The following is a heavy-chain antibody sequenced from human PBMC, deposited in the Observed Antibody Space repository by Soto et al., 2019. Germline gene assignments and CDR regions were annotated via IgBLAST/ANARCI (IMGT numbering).Heavy chain of an antibody. Sequence: GGSLRLSCAASGFTFSSYWMSWVRQAPGKGLEWVSVIYSGGSTYYADSVKGRFTISRDNSKNTLYLQMNSLRAEDTAVYYCAFNILTGYSFFDYWGQGTLVTVSS. D-gene: IGHD3-9*01. CDR2: IYSGGST. J-gene: IGHJ4*02. CDR1: GFTFSSYW. V-gene: IGHV3-66*01. CDR3: AFNILTGYSFFDY.